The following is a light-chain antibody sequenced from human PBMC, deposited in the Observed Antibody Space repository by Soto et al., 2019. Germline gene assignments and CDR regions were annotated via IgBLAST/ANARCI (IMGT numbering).Light chain of an antibody. CDR1: SSNIGGNS. Sequence: QSVLTQPPSVSAAPGQKFTISCSGSSSNIGGNSVSWYQQLPGTAPKLLIYDDNKRPSGIPDRFSGSKSGTSATLGITGFQTGDETDYHCGSWVSRLSDYVLGNVTTVT. CDR2: DDN. J-gene: IGLJ1*01. CDR3: GSWVSRLSDYV. V-gene: IGLV1-51*01.